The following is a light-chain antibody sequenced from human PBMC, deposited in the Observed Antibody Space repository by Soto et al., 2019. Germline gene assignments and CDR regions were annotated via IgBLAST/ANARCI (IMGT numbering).Light chain of an antibody. CDR3: HQYSEWPHT. CDR2: GAS. J-gene: IGKJ2*01. V-gene: IGKV3D-15*01. Sequence: EIVMTQSPATLSVSPGERATLSCRASQSFTSNLAWYQQKPRQAPRLLIHGASVRATGIPARFSGSGSGTEFSLTISSLQSEDFAVYYCHQYSEWPHTFGQGTTLEIK. CDR1: QSFTSN.